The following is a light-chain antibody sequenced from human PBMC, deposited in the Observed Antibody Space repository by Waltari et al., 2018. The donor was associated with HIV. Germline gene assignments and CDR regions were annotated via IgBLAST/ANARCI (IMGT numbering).Light chain of an antibody. CDR2: AAS. J-gene: IGKJ4*01. V-gene: IGKV1-39*01. CDR1: QSISRY. CDR3: QQSYSTLLT. Sequence: IQLTQSPSSLSSSVVDRVPITCRASQSISRYLNWYQQKPGKAPKLLIYAASSLQSGVPSRFSGSGAGTDFTLTISSLQPEDCATYYCQQSYSTLLTFGGGTKVEIK.